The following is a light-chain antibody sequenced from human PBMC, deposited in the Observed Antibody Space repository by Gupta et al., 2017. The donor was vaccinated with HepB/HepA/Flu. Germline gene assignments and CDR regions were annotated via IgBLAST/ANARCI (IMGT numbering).Light chain of an antibody. CDR2: NVT. CDR3: CSYAGTYTYV. J-gene: IGLJ1*01. Sequence: QSSLTQPRSVSGSPGQSVAISCTGTSGDVGGDNYVSWYQQHPGKAPKLMIYNVTSRPSGVPDRFSGSKSGNTASLTISVLLADDEADYYCCSYAGTYTYVFGLGTKVTVL. CDR1: SGDVGGDNY. V-gene: IGLV2-11*01.